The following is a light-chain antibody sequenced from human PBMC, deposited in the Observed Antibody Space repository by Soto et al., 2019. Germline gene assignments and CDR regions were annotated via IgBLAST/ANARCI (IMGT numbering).Light chain of an antibody. CDR2: AAS. CDR1: QAISSY. Sequence: DIQLTQSPSFLSASVGDRVTITCRASQAISSYLVWYQQKPGKAPKLLIYAASTLQSGVPSRFSGSGSGTEFTLTISSLQPEDFATYYCQQLTSYPLTFGGGTKVEIK. V-gene: IGKV1-9*01. J-gene: IGKJ4*01. CDR3: QQLTSYPLT.